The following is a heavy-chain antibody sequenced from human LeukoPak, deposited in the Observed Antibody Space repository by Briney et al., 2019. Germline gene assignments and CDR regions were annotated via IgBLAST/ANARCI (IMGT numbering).Heavy chain of an antibody. V-gene: IGHV1-18*01. Sequence: ASVKVSCKASGYTFTSYGISWVRQAPGQGLEWMGWISAYNGNTNYAQKLQGRVTTTTDTSTSTAYMELRSLRSDDTAVYYCARPTYYYDSSGYYSTPGFDYWGQGTLVTVSS. CDR3: ARPTYYYDSSGYYSTPGFDY. CDR1: GYTFTSYG. D-gene: IGHD3-22*01. J-gene: IGHJ4*02. CDR2: ISAYNGNT.